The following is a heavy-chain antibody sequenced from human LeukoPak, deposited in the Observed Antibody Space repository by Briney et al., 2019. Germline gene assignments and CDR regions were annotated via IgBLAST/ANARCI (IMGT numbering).Heavy chain of an antibody. V-gene: IGHV3-23*01. CDR2: ISGSGGST. CDR3: AAPNADSGSYEGYGMDV. Sequence: GGSLRLSCAASGFTFSSYAMSWVRQAPGKGLEWVSAISGSGGSTYYADSVKGRFTISRDNSKNTLYLQMNSLRAEDTAVYYCAAPNADSGSYEGYGMDVWGQGTTVTVSS. CDR1: GFTFSSYA. D-gene: IGHD1-26*01. J-gene: IGHJ6*02.